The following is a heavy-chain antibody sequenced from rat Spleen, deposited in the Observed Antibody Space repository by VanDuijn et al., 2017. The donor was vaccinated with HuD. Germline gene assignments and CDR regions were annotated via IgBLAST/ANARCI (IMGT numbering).Heavy chain of an antibody. CDR3: ARSDILAAMGHY. CDR1: GFSLSSYG. CDR2: IWGNGNS. J-gene: IGHJ2*01. Sequence: QVQLKESGPGLVQPSQTLSLTCTVPGFSLSSYGVIWVRQPPGKGLEWMGVIWGNGNSNCKSALKSRLSISRDTSKSQVFLEMNNLQTEDTAMYFCARSDILAAMGHYWGQGVMVTVSS. V-gene: IGHV2S61*01. D-gene: IGHD1-2*01.